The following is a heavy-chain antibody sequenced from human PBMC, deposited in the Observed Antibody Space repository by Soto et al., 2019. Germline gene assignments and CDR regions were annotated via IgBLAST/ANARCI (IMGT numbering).Heavy chain of an antibody. CDR2: IKHDGSEK. D-gene: IGHD1-20*01. V-gene: IGHV3-7*01. J-gene: IGHJ6*02. Sequence: LRLSCAASGFTFSAYWMSWVRQTPWKWLEWVANIKHDGSEKYYVDSVKGRFTISRDNAKNSLFLEMNSLRAEDTAVFYCAIITRGFSMDVWGQGTTVTVS. CDR3: AIITRGFSMDV. CDR1: GFTFSAYW.